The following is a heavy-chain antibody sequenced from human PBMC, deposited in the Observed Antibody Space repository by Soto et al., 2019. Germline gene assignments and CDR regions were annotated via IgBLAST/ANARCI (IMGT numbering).Heavy chain of an antibody. CDR3: ASRSSGWYFDY. J-gene: IGHJ4*02. CDR2: ISGSGDST. V-gene: IGHV3-23*01. D-gene: IGHD6-19*01. CDR1: GFTFSSYA. Sequence: EVQLLESGGGLVQPGGSLRLSCAASGFTFSSYAMNWVRQAPGKGLEWVSVISGSGDSTYYADSVKGRFTITRDNSKNTLYLQMNSLRAEDRAVYYCASRSSGWYFDYWGQGTLITVSS.